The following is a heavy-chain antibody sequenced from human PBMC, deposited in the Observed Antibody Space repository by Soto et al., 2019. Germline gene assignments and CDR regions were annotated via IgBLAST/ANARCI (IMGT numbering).Heavy chain of an antibody. CDR1: GYTFTSMA. J-gene: IGHJ4*02. D-gene: IGHD2-21*01. CDR3: AKLGYGGNFLDS. CDR2: ISAHNGAT. Sequence: QVQLVQSGAEVKKPGASVKVSCMASGYTFTSMAFTWVRQAPGQGLEWMGWISAHNGATDYAQNLHGRATMTTDISTNPASMELRSLTSDDTAVYYCAKLGYGGNFLDSWGQGTLVTVSS. V-gene: IGHV1-18*01.